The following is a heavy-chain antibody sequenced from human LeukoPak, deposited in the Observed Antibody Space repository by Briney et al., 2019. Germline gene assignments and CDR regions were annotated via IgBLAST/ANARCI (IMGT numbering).Heavy chain of an antibody. V-gene: IGHV4-30-4*01. CDR2: IFHDGRT. CDR1: GASISSGDYY. D-gene: IGHD3-10*01. CDR3: ARDLIHPDGFVAYYFDY. Sequence: SETLSLTCTVSGASISSGDYYWSWVRQPPGRGLEWIGYIFHDGRTYYNPSLKSRVAISVDTSKNQFSLKLNSVTAADTAVYYCARDLIHPDGFVAYYFDYWGQGTLVTVSS. J-gene: IGHJ4*02.